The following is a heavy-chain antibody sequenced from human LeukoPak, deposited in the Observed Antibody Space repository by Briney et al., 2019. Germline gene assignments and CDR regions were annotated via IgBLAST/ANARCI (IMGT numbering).Heavy chain of an antibody. D-gene: IGHD6-13*01. CDR2: FDPEDGET. CDR1: GYTLTELS. V-gene: IGHV1-24*01. CDR3: ARDTRGSNWGLDY. Sequence: GASVKVSCKVSGYTLTELSMHWVRQAPGKGLEWMGGFDPEDGETIYAQKFQGRVTMTTDTSTSTAYMELWSLRSDDTAVYYCARDTRGSNWGLDYWGQGALVTVST. J-gene: IGHJ4*02.